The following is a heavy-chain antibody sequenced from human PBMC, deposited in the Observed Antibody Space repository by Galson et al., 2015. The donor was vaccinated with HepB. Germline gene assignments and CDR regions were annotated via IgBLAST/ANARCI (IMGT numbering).Heavy chain of an antibody. J-gene: IGHJ4*02. Sequence: SLRLSCAASGFTFSSYGMHWVRQAPGKGLEWVAVISYDGSNKYYADSVKGRFTISRDNSKNTLYLQMNSLRAEDTAVYDCAKDLEAKPDCWGQGTLVTVSS. CDR3: AKDLEAKPDC. CDR2: ISYDGSNK. D-gene: IGHD1-1*01. V-gene: IGHV3-30*18. CDR1: GFTFSSYG.